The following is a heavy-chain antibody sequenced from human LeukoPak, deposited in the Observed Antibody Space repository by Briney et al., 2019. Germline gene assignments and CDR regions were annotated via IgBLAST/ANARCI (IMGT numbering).Heavy chain of an antibody. Sequence: GGSLRLSCAASGFTFDAYAMHWVRQAPGKGLEWVSSISWNSGSINYADSVKGRFTISRDNAKNSLYLQMNSLRAEDTALYYCAKGAVGFTGYYFDYWGQGTLVTVSS. CDR2: ISWNSGSI. V-gene: IGHV3-9*01. CDR1: GFTFDAYA. D-gene: IGHD6-13*01. J-gene: IGHJ4*02. CDR3: AKGAVGFTGYYFDY.